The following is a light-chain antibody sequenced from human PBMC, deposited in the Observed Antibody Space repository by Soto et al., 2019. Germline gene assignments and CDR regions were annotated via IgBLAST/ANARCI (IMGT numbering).Light chain of an antibody. V-gene: IGLV3-21*02. CDR1: NIGSKT. J-gene: IGLJ1*01. CDR2: GGS. Sequence: SYELTQPPSLSVAPGQTARIPCGGNNIGSKTVHWYQQKPGQAPVLAVYGGSDRPSGIPERFSGSNSGNTATLTISRVEAGDEADYYCQVWDPSTDHPYVFGTGTKLTVL. CDR3: QVWDPSTDHPYV.